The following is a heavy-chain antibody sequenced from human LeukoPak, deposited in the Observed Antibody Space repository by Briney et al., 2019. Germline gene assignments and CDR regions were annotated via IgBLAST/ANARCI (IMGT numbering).Heavy chain of an antibody. CDR1: GGSFSGYY. V-gene: IGHV4-34*01. J-gene: IGHJ4*02. CDR2: INHSGST. Sequence: SETLSLTCAVYGGSFSGYYWSWIRQPPGKGLEWIGEINHSGSTNYNPSLKSRVTISVDTSKNQFSLKLSSVTAADTAVYYCARNQYRSSWYVDWGQGTLVTVSS. D-gene: IGHD6-13*01. CDR3: ARNQYRSSWYVD.